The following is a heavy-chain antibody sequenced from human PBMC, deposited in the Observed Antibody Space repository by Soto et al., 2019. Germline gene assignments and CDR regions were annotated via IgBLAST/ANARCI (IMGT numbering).Heavy chain of an antibody. J-gene: IGHJ1*01. D-gene: IGHD3-16*01. V-gene: IGHV1-46*03. CDR1: GYTFTSYY. CDR3: ARVQRATGGYFQH. Sequence: QVQLVQSGAEVKKPGASVKVSCKASGYTFTSYYMHWVRQAPGQGLEWMGIINPSGGSTSYAQNSQGRVTMTRDTYTSTVYLELSSLRSEATAVYYCARVQRATGGYFQHWGQGTLVTVSS. CDR2: INPSGGST.